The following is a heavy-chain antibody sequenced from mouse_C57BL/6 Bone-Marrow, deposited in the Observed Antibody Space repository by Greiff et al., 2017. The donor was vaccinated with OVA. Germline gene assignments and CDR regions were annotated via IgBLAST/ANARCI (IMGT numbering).Heavy chain of an antibody. J-gene: IGHJ3*01. D-gene: IGHD1-1*01. V-gene: IGHV1-54*01. CDR2: INPGSGGT. CDR1: GYAFTNYL. Sequence: VQLKQSGAELVRPGTSVKVSCKASGYAFTNYLIEWVKQRPGQGLEWIGVINPGSGGTNYNEKFKGKATLTADKSSSTAYMQLSSLTSEDSAVYFCAIPYYGSSWGFAYWGQGTLVTVSA. CDR3: AIPYYGSSWGFAY.